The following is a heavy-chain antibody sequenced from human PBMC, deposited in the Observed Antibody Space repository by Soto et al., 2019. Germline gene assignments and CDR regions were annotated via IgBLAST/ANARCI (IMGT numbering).Heavy chain of an antibody. CDR1: GTSISSYY. J-gene: IGHJ4*02. D-gene: IGHD2-8*01. CDR2: IHYSGTT. CDR3: ARYNSYAIDY. V-gene: IGHV4-59*01. Sequence: SETLSLTCTVSGTSISSYYWSWIRQPPGKGLEWIANIHYSGTTNYNPALASRVTISVDTSKNQFSLKMTSVTAADRAIYFCARYNSYAIDYWGRGTLVTVSS.